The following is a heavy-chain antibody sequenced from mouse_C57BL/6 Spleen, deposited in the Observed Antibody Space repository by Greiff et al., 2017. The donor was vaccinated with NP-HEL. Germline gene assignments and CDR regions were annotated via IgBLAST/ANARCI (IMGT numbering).Heavy chain of an antibody. CDR2: IHPNSGST. D-gene: IGHD2-3*01. J-gene: IGHJ2*01. V-gene: IGHV1-64*01. CDR1: GYTFTSYW. CDR3: ADDGYYDY. Sequence: QVHVKQPGAELVKPGASVKLSCKASGYTFTSYWMHWVKQRPGQGLEWIGMIHPNSGSTNYNEKFKSKATLTVDKSSSTAYMQLSSLTSEDSAVYYCADDGYYDYWGQGTTLTVSS.